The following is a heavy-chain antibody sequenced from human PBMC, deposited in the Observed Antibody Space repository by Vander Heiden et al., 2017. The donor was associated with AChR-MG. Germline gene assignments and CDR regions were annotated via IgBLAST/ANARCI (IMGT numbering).Heavy chain of an antibody. D-gene: IGHD6-19*01. V-gene: IGHV1-69*01. CDR2: IIPILGTA. CDR1: GATFSSYA. CDR3: ARLEQWLVPVFGSRSLHYYYYMDV. Sequence: QVQLVQSGAAVKKPGSSVKVSCTASGATFSSYAISWVRQAPGQGLEWMGGIIPILGTANYAQKFQGRVTITADESTSTAYMERSSLRSEDTAVYYCARLEQWLVPVFGSRSLHYYYYMDVWGKGTTVTVSS. J-gene: IGHJ6*03.